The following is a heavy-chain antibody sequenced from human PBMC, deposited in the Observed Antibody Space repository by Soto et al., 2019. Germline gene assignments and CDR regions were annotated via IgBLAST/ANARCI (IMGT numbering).Heavy chain of an antibody. Sequence: ASVKVSCKASGYTFTSYGISWVRQAPGQGLEWMGWISAYNGNTNYAQKFQGRVTITRDTSASTAYMELSSLRSEDTAVYYCAREPLKYYYYGMDVWGQGTTVTVSS. CDR3: AREPLKYYYYGMDV. CDR1: GYTFTSYG. J-gene: IGHJ6*02. CDR2: ISAYNGNT. V-gene: IGHV1-18*01.